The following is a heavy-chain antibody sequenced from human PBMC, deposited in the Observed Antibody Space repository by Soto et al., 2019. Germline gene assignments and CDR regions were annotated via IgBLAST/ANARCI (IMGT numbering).Heavy chain of an antibody. CDR1: GFTFSSYS. CDR3: ARDGSGIAAAGIGGYYYYGMDV. CDR2: ISSSSSYI. J-gene: IGHJ6*02. V-gene: IGHV3-21*01. D-gene: IGHD6-13*01. Sequence: DVQLVESGGGLVKPGGSLRLSCAASGFTFSSYSLNWVRQAPGKGLEWVSSISSSSSYIYYADSVKGRFTISRDNAKNSLYLQMNSLRAEDTAVYYCARDGSGIAAAGIGGYYYYGMDVWGQGTTVTVSS.